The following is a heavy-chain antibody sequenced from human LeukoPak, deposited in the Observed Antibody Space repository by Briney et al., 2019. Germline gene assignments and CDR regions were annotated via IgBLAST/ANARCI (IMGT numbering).Heavy chain of an antibody. V-gene: IGHV4-59*05. CDR2: MFYSGST. Sequence: SETLSLTCTVSGGSISSYDWSWIRQPPGKGLEWIGSMFYSGSTYYSPSLKSRVTISVDTSKNQFSLKLSSVTAADTAVYYCARGWQQQMVRGVGWFDPWGQGTLVTVSS. J-gene: IGHJ5*02. CDR1: GGSISSYD. CDR3: ARGWQQQMVRGVGWFDP. D-gene: IGHD6-13*01.